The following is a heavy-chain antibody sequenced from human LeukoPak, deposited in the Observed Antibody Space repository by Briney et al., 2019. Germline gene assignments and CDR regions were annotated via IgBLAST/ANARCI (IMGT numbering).Heavy chain of an antibody. CDR3: ARVLAYCGGDCYSLYYYYYGMDV. D-gene: IGHD2-21*02. Sequence: PSETLSLTCAVYGGSFSGYYWSWIRQPPGKGLEWIGEINHSGSTNYIPSLKSRVTISVDTSKSQFSLKLSSVTAADTAVYYCARVLAYCGGDCYSLYYYYYGMDVWGQGTTVTVSS. V-gene: IGHV4-34*01. J-gene: IGHJ6*02. CDR2: INHSGST. CDR1: GGSFSGYY.